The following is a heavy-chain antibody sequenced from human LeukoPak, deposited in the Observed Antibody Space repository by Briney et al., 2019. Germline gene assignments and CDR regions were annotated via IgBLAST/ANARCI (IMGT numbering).Heavy chain of an antibody. CDR3: ARVGRSRGSLPNSYYYMDV. D-gene: IGHD1-26*01. CDR1: GDIFNSYS. CDR2: IIPMFGSA. V-gene: IGHV1-69*05. Sequence: SVKVSCKASGDIFNSYSISWVRQAPGQGLEWMGGIIPMFGSANYAQTFQDRVTITTDQSTSTAYMELSSLSSEDTAVYYCARVGRSRGSLPNSYYYMDVWGTGTTVTVSS. J-gene: IGHJ6*03.